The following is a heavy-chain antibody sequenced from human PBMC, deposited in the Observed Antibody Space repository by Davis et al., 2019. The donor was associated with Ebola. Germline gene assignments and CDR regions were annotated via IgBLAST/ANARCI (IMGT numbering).Heavy chain of an antibody. V-gene: IGHV1-69*05. D-gene: IGHD6-13*01. J-gene: IGHJ6*02. CDR1: GGTFSSYA. Sequence: SVKVSCKASGGTFSSYAISWVRQAPGQGLEWMGGIIPIFGTANYAQKFQGRVTITRDTSASTAYMELRSLRSEDTAVYYCARALSTAYYYHYYGMDVWGQGTTVTVSS. CDR3: ARALSTAYYYHYYGMDV. CDR2: IIPIFGTA.